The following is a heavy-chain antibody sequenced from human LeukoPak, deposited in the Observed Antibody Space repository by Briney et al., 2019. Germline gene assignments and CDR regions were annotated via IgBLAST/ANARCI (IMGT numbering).Heavy chain of an antibody. CDR2: IIPIFGIA. V-gene: IGHV1-69*04. J-gene: IGHJ5*02. CDR1: GGTFSSYA. D-gene: IGHD3-10*01. CDR3: ARDPSLLWSGQEAMLDP. Sequence: SVEVSCKASGGTFSSYAISWVRQAPGQGLEWMGRIIPIFGIANYAQKFQGRVTITADKSTSTAYMELSSLRSEDTAVYYCARDPSLLWSGQEAMLDPWGQGTLVTVSS.